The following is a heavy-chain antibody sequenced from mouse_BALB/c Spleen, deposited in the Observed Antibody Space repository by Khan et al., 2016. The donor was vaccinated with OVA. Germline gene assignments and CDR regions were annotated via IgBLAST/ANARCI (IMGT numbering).Heavy chain of an antibody. CDR1: GFTFSSFG. J-gene: IGHJ1*01. CDR3: AREDYGHWYFDV. Sequence: EVQLVESGGGLVQPGGSRKLSCAASGFTFSSFGMHWVRQAPEKGLEWVAYISSGSSTIYYAATVKGRFTISRDNPKNTLFLQMTSLRSEDTAMYYCAREDYGHWYFDVWGAGTTVTVSS. CDR2: ISSGSSTI. V-gene: IGHV5-17*02. D-gene: IGHD1-1*02.